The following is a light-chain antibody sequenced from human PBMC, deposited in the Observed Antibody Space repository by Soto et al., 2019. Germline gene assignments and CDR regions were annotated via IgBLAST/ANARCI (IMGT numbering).Light chain of an antibody. J-gene: IGLJ2*01. Sequence: QSVLTQPASVSGSPGQSITISCTGTSSDVGSYNLVSWYQQHPGKAPKLMIYEGSKRPSGVSNRFSGSKSGNTASLTISGLQAEDEVDYYCCSYAGSSTFYVVFGGGTKLTVL. V-gene: IGLV2-23*03. CDR2: EGS. CDR3: CSYAGSSTFYVV. CDR1: SSDVGSYNL.